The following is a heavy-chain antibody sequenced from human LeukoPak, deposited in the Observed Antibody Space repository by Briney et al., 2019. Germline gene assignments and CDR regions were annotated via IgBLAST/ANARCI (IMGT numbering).Heavy chain of an antibody. CDR3: ARGVRGVMFGNYYYYYYMDV. D-gene: IGHD3-10*01. V-gene: IGHV1-69*05. Sequence: ASVKVSCKASGGTFSSYAISWVRQAPGQGLEWMGGIIPIFGTANYAQKFQGRVTITTDESTSTAYMELSSLRSEDTAVYYCARGVRGVMFGNYYYYYYMDVWGKGTTVTVSS. CDR1: GGTFSSYA. J-gene: IGHJ6*03. CDR2: IIPIFGTA.